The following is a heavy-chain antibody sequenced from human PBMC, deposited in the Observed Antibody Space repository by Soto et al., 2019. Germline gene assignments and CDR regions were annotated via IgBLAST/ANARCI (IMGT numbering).Heavy chain of an antibody. D-gene: IGHD3-22*01. CDR3: ARLVYDSRLNYLYFDH. J-gene: IGHJ4*02. V-gene: IGHV4-4*02. Sequence: PSETLSLTCDVSGVSISSGNWWSWVRQPTGKGLEWSAEVYNDVSANYNPSLESRATISVDRSTNQFSLRLSSVTAADTGKYYCARLVYDSRLNYLYFDHWGQGILVTVSS. CDR2: VYNDVSA. CDR1: GVSISSGNW.